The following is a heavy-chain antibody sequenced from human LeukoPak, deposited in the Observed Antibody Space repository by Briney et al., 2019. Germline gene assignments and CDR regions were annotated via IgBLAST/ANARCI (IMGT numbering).Heavy chain of an antibody. V-gene: IGHV3-33*01. D-gene: IGHD1-1*01. CDR2: IWYDGSNK. CDR1: GFTFSSYG. Sequence: GGSLRLSCAASGFTFSSYGMHWVRQAPGKGLEWVAVIWYDGSNKYYADSVKGRFTISRDNSKNTLYLQMNSLRAEDTAVYYCAIDPVGTGHMDVWGKGTTVTVSS. CDR3: AIDPVGTGHMDV. J-gene: IGHJ6*03.